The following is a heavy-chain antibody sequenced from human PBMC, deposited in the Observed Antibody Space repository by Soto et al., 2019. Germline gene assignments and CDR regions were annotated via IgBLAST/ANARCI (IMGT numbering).Heavy chain of an antibody. D-gene: IGHD2-2*01. J-gene: IGHJ4*02. CDR2: IASSSSYI. CDR3: ARDNLYLAY. CDR1: GLSFSSDN. V-gene: IGHV3-21*06. Sequence: LRLSCAASGLSFSSDNMIWVRQAPGKGLEWVSSIASSSSYIYYADSVKGRFTISRDNAKNSLYLQMNSLRAEDTAVYYCARDNLYLAYWGQGTLVTVSS.